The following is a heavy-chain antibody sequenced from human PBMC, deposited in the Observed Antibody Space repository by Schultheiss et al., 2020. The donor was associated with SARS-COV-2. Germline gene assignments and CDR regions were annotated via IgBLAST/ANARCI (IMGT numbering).Heavy chain of an antibody. J-gene: IGHJ4*02. CDR1: GYTFTSYY. Sequence: ASVKVSCKASGYTFTSYYMHWVRQAPGQGLEWMGIINPNSGGTNYAQKFQGRVTITRDTSASTAYMELSSLRSEDTAVYYCARGREGGLRLGELSPHDYWGQGTLVTVSS. CDR2: INPNSGGT. D-gene: IGHD3-16*02. CDR3: ARGREGGLRLGELSPHDY. V-gene: IGHV1-2*02.